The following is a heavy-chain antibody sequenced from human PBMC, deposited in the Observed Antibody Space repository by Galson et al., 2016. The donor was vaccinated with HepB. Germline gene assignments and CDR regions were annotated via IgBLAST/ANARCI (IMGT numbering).Heavy chain of an antibody. V-gene: IGHV1-69*13. Sequence: SVKVSCKAFGGTFSSYVISWVRQAPGQGLEWMGGIIPLFGTTNYAQNFQGRVTIIADESTNTGYMELSGLRSEDTAVYYCARAALLYCGGDCHGSDAFDIRGQGTMVTVSS. CDR3: ARAALLYCGGDCHGSDAFDI. CDR2: IIPLFGTT. D-gene: IGHD2-21*01. J-gene: IGHJ3*02. CDR1: GGTFSSYV.